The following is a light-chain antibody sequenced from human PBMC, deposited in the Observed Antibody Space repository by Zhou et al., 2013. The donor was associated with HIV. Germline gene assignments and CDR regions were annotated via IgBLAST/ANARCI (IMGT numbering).Light chain of an antibody. J-gene: IGKJ2*01. CDR1: QGISSY. V-gene: IGKV1-9*01. CDR3: QQYDNLPYT. Sequence: DIQLTQSPSFLSASVGDRVIITCRASQGISSYLAWYQQKPGKAPKLLIYAASTLQSGVPSRFSGSGSGTIFTFTISSLQPEDIATYYCQQYDNLPYTFGQGTKL. CDR2: AAS.